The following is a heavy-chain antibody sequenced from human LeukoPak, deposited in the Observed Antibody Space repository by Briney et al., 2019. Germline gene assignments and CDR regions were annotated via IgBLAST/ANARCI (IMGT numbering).Heavy chain of an antibody. Sequence: GGSLRLSCAASGFTFSSYAMHWVRQAPGKGLEWVAVISYDGSNKYYADSVKGRFTISRDNSKNTLYLQMNSLRAEDTAVYYCARDQGFRYFDPWGQGTLVTVSS. D-gene: IGHD3-16*02. CDR3: ARDQGFRYFDP. V-gene: IGHV3-30*04. CDR1: GFTFSSYA. CDR2: ISYDGSNK. J-gene: IGHJ5*02.